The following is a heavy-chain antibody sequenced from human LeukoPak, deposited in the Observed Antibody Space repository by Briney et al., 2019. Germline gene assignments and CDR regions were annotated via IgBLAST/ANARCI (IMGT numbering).Heavy chain of an antibody. D-gene: IGHD1-14*01. CDR3: ARDSTQFPRTLPFDP. V-gene: IGHV3-30*04. J-gene: IGHJ5*02. CDR2: ISYDGSNK. Sequence: GGSLRLSCAASGFTFSSYAMHWVRRAPGKGLEWVAVISYDGSNKYYADSVKGRFTISRDNSKNTLYLQMNSLRAEDTAVYYCARDSTQFPRTLPFDPWGQGTLVTVSS. CDR1: GFTFSSYA.